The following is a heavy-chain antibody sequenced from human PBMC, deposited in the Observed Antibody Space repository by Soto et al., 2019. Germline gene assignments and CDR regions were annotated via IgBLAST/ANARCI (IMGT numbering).Heavy chain of an antibody. J-gene: IGHJ4*02. Sequence: SECLSLTCTVAGGSISSYYWSWIRQPPGKGLEWIGYIYYSGSTNYNPSLKSRVTISVDTSKNQFSLKLSSVTAADTAVYYCARGPVSGGSGQIDYWGQGTLVTVS. CDR3: ARGPVSGGSGQIDY. D-gene: IGHD2-15*01. CDR1: GGSISSYY. V-gene: IGHV4-59*01. CDR2: IYYSGST.